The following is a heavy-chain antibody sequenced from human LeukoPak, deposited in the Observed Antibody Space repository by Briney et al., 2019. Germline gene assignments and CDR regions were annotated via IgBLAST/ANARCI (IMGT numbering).Heavy chain of an antibody. D-gene: IGHD3-10*01. CDR3: ARDGTYYYGSGSYHIDY. J-gene: IGHJ4*02. CDR1: GFTFSSYA. V-gene: IGHV3-30*04. Sequence: GGSLRLSCAASGFTFSSYAMHWVRQAPGKGLEWVAVISYDGSNKYYADSVKGRFTISRDNAKNSLYLQMNSLRAEDTAVYYCARDGTYYYGSGSYHIDYWGQGTLVTVSS. CDR2: ISYDGSNK.